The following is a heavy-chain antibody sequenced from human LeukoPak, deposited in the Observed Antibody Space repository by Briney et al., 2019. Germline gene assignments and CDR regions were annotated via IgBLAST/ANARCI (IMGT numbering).Heavy chain of an antibody. CDR1: GDSVSSNSAA. CDR2: TYYRSKWYN. CDR3: ARQVRGSSSSPFDY. J-gene: IGHJ4*02. D-gene: IGHD6-6*01. Sequence: SQTLSLTCAISGDSVSSNSAAWNWIRQSPSRGLEWLGRTYYRSKWYNDYALSVKSRITINPDTSKNQFSLQLNSVTPEDTTMYYCARQVRGSSSSPFDYWGQGTLVTVSS. V-gene: IGHV6-1*01.